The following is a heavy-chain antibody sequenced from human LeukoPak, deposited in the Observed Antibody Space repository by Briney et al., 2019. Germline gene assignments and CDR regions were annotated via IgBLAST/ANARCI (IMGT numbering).Heavy chain of an antibody. D-gene: IGHD1-26*01. J-gene: IGHJ6*03. Sequence: GGSLRLSCAASGFTFSSYWMSWVRQAPGKGLEWVANIKKDGSEKYYVDSVKGRFTISRDNAKNSLYLQMNSLRAEDTAVYYCARFKGRGPFSGSSYYMDVWGKGTTVTVSS. CDR3: ARFKGRGPFSGSSYYMDV. V-gene: IGHV3-7*01. CDR1: GFTFSSYW. CDR2: IKKDGSEK.